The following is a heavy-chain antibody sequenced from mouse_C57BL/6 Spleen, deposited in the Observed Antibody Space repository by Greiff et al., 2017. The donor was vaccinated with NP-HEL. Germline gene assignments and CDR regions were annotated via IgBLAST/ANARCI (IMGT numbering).Heavy chain of an antibody. J-gene: IGHJ2*01. CDR3: ARMAYCSNYGGYYFDY. V-gene: IGHV2-2*01. CDR1: GFSLTSYG. D-gene: IGHD2-5*01. Sequence: VQLQESGPGLVQPSQSLSITCTVSGFSLTSYGVHWVRQSPGKGLEWLGVIWSGGSTDYNAAFISRLSISKDNSKSQVFFKMNSLQADDTAIYYCARMAYCSNYGGYYFDYWGQGTTLTVSS. CDR2: IWSGGST.